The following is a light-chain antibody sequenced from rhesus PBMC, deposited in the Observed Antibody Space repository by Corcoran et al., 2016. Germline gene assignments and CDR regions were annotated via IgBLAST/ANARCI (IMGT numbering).Light chain of an antibody. CDR1: QGISNW. J-gene: IGKJ2*01. CDR3: QQHDNYPYS. Sequence: DIQMTQSPSSLSASVGDRVTITCRASQGISNWLAWYQQKPGKAPKLLIYRETTLETGVPARFSGSGSGTDSTLTISSLQPEDSATEYCQQHDNYPYSFGQGTKVEIK. CDR2: RET. V-gene: IGKV1-69*01.